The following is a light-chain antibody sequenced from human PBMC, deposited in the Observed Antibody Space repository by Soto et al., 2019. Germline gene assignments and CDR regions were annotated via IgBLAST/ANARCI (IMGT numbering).Light chain of an antibody. V-gene: IGKV3-11*01. CDR1: QGISSY. Sequence: EIVLTQSPVTLSLPPGERAALSCRASQGISSYLAWYQQKPGQAPRLLIYDASNRATGIPDRFSGSGSGTDFTLTISSLEPEDFAVYYCQQRSSWPRTFGQGTKVDI. CDR3: QQRSSWPRT. CDR2: DAS. J-gene: IGKJ1*01.